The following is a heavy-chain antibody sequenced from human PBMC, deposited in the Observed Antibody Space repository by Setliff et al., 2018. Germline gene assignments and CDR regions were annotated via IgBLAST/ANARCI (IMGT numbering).Heavy chain of an antibody. CDR2: INV. CDR1: GYTFTSYG. CDR3: VRDRAAIVVGPPTAAFDI. V-gene: IGHV1-18*01. Sequence: ASVKVSCKASGYTFTSYGINWVRQAPGQGLEWMGWINVYAQKFQGRVTMTTDTPTSTAYMEVRSLRSDDTAQYYCVRDRAAIVVGPPTAAFDIWGQGTMVTVSS. J-gene: IGHJ3*02. D-gene: IGHD2-2*01.